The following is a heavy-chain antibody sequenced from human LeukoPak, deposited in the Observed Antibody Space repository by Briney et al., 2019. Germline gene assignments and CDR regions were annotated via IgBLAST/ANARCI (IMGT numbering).Heavy chain of an antibody. CDR1: GFTFSDYY. D-gene: IGHD1-14*01. Sequence: PGGSLRLSCAASGFTFSDYYMSWIRQAPGKGLEWVSYISSSSSGYTKYADSVKGRFTISRDNAKNSLYLQMSSLRAEDMAVYYGVAGNGRDSWGQGTLVTVSS. CDR2: ISSSSSGYT. CDR3: VAGNGRDS. V-gene: IGHV3-11*03. J-gene: IGHJ5*01.